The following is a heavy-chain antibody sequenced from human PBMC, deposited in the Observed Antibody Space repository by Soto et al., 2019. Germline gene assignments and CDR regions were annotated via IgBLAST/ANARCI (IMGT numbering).Heavy chain of an antibody. Sequence: QVTLKESGPVLVKPTQTLTLTCTISGFSLSNGRMGVSWIRQSPGKALEWLAHIFSDAERSYSTYMQSRLTISTDTSGTHVVLTMTNMAPVDTGTYYCARMNADTYSHDYAMDVWGQGTTVTVSS. CDR3: ARMNADTYSHDYAMDV. J-gene: IGHJ6*02. CDR2: IFSDAER. D-gene: IGHD1-1*01. V-gene: IGHV2-26*03. CDR1: GFSLSNGRMG.